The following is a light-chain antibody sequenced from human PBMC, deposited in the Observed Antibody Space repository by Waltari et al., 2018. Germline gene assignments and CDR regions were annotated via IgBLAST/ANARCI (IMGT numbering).Light chain of an antibody. Sequence: DIQMTHSPATLSASIGDRVTITCRSSQSISTWLAWYQQKPGKAPKLLIYKTFILENGVPSRFSGSGSGTDFTLTVRGLEPDDFATYYCQQYNRNSWTFGQGTKVEFK. CDR1: QSISTW. J-gene: IGKJ1*01. CDR2: KTF. V-gene: IGKV1-5*03. CDR3: QQYNRNSWT.